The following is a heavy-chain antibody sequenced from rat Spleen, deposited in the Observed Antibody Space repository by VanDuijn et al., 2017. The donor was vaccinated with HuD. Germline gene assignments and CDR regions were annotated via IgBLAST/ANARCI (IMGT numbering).Heavy chain of an antibody. Sequence: EVQLAESGEGLVQPGRSMKLSCAASGFTFSNYYMAWVRQAPTKGLEWVASISTGGGNTYYRDSVKGRFTISRDNAKSTLYLQMDSLRSEDTATYYCASYYYSGDWFAYWGQGVMVTVSS. CDR3: ASYYYSGDWFAY. V-gene: IGHV5-25*01. J-gene: IGHJ2*01. CDR2: ISTGGGNT. CDR1: GFTFSNYY. D-gene: IGHD1-1*01.